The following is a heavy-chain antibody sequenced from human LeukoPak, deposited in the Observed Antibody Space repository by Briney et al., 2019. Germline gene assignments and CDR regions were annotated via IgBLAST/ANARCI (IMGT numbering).Heavy chain of an antibody. CDR3: ARGHCSSTSCYFDY. V-gene: IGHV4-34*01. J-gene: IGHJ4*02. Sequence: PSETLSLTCAVYGGSISGYYWSWIRQPPGKGLEWIGEINHSGSTNYNPSLKSRVTISVDTSKNQFSLKLSSVTAADTAVYYCARGHCSSTSCYFDYWGQGTLVTVSS. CDR1: GGSISGYY. CDR2: INHSGST. D-gene: IGHD2-2*01.